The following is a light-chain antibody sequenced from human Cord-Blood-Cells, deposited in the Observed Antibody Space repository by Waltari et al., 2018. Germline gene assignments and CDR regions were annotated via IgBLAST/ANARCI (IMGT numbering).Light chain of an antibody. V-gene: IGLV2-14*01. CDR1: SIDVGGYNY. CDR2: DVS. J-gene: IGLJ3*02. CDR3: SSYTSSSTYWV. Sequence: QSALTQPASVSGSPGQSITISCTGTSIDVGGYNYVHWYQQHPGKAPKLLIYDVSKRPSGVSNRFSGSKSGNTASLTISGLQAEDEADYYCSSYTSSSTYWVFGGGTKLTVL.